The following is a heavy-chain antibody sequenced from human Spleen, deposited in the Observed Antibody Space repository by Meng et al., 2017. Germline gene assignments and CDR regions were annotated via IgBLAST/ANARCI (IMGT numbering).Heavy chain of an antibody. J-gene: IGHJ5*02. D-gene: IGHD6-19*01. Sequence: GESLKISCVASAFIFRNYGMHWVRQAPGKGLEWVAVIWSDGSNKYYADSVKGRFTISRDNSENTLYLQMDSLRAEDTAVYYCARAGIAVAEWFDPWGQGTLVTVSS. V-gene: IGHV3-33*01. CDR1: AFIFRNYG. CDR3: ARAGIAVAEWFDP. CDR2: IWSDGSNK.